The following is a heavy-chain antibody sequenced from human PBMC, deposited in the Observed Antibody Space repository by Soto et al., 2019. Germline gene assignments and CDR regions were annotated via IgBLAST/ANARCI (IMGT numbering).Heavy chain of an antibody. CDR2: VDVGGGST. D-gene: IGHD6-25*01. CDR1: GFTFSTHA. V-gene: IGHV3-23*01. CDR3: ARDSGPAGGGACDI. J-gene: IGHJ3*02. Sequence: VQLLESGGGLVQPGGSLRLSCAASGFTFSTHAMIWVRQAPGKGLNWVSTVDVGGGSTYYTDSVKGRFTVSRANSKNTVYLQLNTLRAEDTAIYFCARDSGPAGGGACDIWGQGTMVTVSS.